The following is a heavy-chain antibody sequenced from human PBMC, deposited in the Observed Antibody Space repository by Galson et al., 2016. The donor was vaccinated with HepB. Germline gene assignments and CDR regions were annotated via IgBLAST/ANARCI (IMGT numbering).Heavy chain of an antibody. D-gene: IGHD3-22*01. CDR1: GFTFSNFG. J-gene: IGHJ1*01. CDR3: ALYYYDSSGFVEYFQH. Sequence: SLRLSCAASGFTFSNFGMHWVRQAPGKGLEWVAIISYDGRNKYYTESVKGRFTISRDNAKNSLYLQMNNLRAEDTAVYYCALYYYDSSGFVEYFQHWGQGTRVTVSS. CDR2: ISYDGRNK. V-gene: IGHV3-30*03.